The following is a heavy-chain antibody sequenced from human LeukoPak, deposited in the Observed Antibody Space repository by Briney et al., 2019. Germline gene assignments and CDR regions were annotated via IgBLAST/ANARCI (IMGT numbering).Heavy chain of an antibody. Sequence: PGGSLRLSCVASGFTFSSYWMHWVRQDPGKGLEWVSAISGGGGSTYYADSVKGRFTISRDNSKNTLSLQMNSLRAEDTAVYYCAKQSAAYPAWFDYWGQGTLVTVSS. D-gene: IGHD2-15*01. CDR1: GFTFSSYW. CDR3: AKQSAAYPAWFDY. CDR2: ISGGGGST. V-gene: IGHV3-23*01. J-gene: IGHJ4*02.